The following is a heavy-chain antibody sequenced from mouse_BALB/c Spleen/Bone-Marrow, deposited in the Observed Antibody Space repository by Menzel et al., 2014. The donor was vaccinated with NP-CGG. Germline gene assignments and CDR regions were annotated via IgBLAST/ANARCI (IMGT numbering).Heavy chain of an antibody. V-gene: IGHV1-80*01. J-gene: IGHJ2*01. D-gene: IGHD1-1*01. CDR3: AKSGYGSLDY. CDR2: IYPGDGDT. Sequence: GAKMVRTGSSVKISCKASGYAFSSYWVNWVRQRPGQGLEWIGQIYPGDGDTNYNGKFKDKATLTADKSSSTAYMQLSSLTSEASAVYFCAKSGYGSLDYWGQGTTLTVSS. CDR1: GYAFSSYW.